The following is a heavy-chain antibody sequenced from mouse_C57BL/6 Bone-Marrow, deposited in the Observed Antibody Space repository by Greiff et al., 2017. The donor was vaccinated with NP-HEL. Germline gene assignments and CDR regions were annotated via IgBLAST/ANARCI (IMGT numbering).Heavy chain of an antibody. D-gene: IGHD2-5*01. CDR2: INPNNGGT. CDR1: GYTFTDYY. CDR3: ARRNYSNYQYYFDY. J-gene: IGHJ2*01. Sequence: VQLKQSGPELVKPGASVKISCKASGYTFTDYYMNWVKQSHGKSLEWIGDINPNNGGTSYNQKFKGKATLTVDKSSSTAYMELRSLTSEDSAVYYCARRNYSNYQYYFDYWGQGTTLTVSS. V-gene: IGHV1-26*01.